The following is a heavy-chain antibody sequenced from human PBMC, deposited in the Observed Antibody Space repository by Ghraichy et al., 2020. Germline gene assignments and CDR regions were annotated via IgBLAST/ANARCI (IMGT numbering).Heavy chain of an antibody. CDR3: ARGSRVVRFYYYDGMDV. J-gene: IGHJ6*02. CDR2: ITSSSRTK. CDR1: GFTLSSYS. Sequence: GGSLRLSCVGSGFTLSSYSMNWVRQAPGKGLEWVSYITSSSRTKSYADSVKGRFTISRDNAQNSLYLQMNNLRDEDTAIYYCARGSRVVRFYYYDGMDVWGQGTTVTVS. D-gene: IGHD4-23*01. V-gene: IGHV3-48*02.